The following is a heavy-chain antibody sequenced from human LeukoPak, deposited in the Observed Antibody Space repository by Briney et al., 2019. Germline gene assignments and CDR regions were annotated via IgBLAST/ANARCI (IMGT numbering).Heavy chain of an antibody. CDR1: GYTFTSYG. V-gene: IGHV1-18*01. CDR3: AGHTYYYDSSGYPTFDY. J-gene: IGHJ4*02. CDR2: ISAYNGNT. Sequence: ASVKVSCKASGYTFTSYGISWVRQAPGQGLEWMGWISAYNGNTNYAQKLQGRVTMTTDTSTSTAYMELRSLRSEDTAVYYCAGHTYYYDSSGYPTFDYWGQGTLVTVSS. D-gene: IGHD3-22*01.